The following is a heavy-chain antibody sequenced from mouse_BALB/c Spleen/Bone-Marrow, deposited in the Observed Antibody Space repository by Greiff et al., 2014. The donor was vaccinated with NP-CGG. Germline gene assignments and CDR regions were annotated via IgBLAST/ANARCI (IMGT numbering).Heavy chain of an antibody. CDR1: GYTFTDYH. CDR2: VNPYNGGT. V-gene: IGHV1-19*01. Sequence: VQLQQSGPELVKPGASVTMSCKASGYTFTDYHMDWVKQSPGESFEWIGRVNPYNGGTSYNQKFKGKATLTVDKSSSTAYMELNSLTSEDSAVYYCARPPYYGNYVDYWGQGTTLTVSS. CDR3: ARPPYYGNYVDY. J-gene: IGHJ2*01. D-gene: IGHD2-10*01.